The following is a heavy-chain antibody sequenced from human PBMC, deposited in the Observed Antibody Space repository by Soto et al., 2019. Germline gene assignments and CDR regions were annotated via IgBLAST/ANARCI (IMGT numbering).Heavy chain of an antibody. D-gene: IGHD3-22*01. V-gene: IGHV4-59*02. J-gene: IGHJ6*02. CDR3: ARVNSACYSDPSGYYLYYCYHGKDV. CDR1: GGSVNGYY. CDR2: IYYSGST. Sequence: LSLTCAVCGGSVNGYYWDWIRQPPGKGLEWIGYIYYSGSTNYNPSLKSRVTISVDTSKNQFSLKLSSVTAADTAVYYCARVNSACYSDPSGYYLYYCYHGKDVWGQGITVTDSS.